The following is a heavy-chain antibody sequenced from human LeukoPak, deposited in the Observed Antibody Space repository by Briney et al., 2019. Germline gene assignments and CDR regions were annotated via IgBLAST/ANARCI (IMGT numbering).Heavy chain of an antibody. J-gene: IGHJ4*02. CDR2: ISYDGSNK. CDR1: GFTFSSYA. CDR3: ARTDLGELSLRFDY. Sequence: GGSLRLSCAASGFTFSSYAMHWVRQAPGKGLEWVAVISYDGSNKYYADSVKGRFTISRDNSKNTLYLQMNSLRAEDTAVYYCARTDLGELSLRFDYWGQGTRVTVSS. D-gene: IGHD3-16*02. V-gene: IGHV3-30-3*01.